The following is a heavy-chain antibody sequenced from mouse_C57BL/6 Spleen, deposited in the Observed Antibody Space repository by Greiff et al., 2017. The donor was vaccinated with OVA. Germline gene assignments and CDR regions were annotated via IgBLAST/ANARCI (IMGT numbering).Heavy chain of an antibody. CDR1: GYSFTGYY. Sequence: VQLQQSGPELVKPGASVKISCKASGYSFTGYYMNWVKQSPEKSLEWIGEINPSTGGTTYNQKFKAKATLTVDKSSSTAYMQLKSLTSEDSAVYYCARRSSTVVAHYYAMDYWGQGTSVTVSS. V-gene: IGHV1-42*01. CDR3: ARRSSTVVAHYYAMDY. CDR2: INPSTGGT. J-gene: IGHJ4*01. D-gene: IGHD1-1*01.